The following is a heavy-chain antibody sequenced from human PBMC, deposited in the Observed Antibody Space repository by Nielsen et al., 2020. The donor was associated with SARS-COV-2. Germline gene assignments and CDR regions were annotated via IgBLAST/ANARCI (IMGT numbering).Heavy chain of an antibody. CDR3: ARTLGYCSSTSCRVYFDY. J-gene: IGHJ4*02. V-gene: IGHV1-46*01. CDR2: INPSASST. D-gene: IGHD2-2*01. Sequence: WVRQAPGQGLEWMGIINPSASSTSYAQKFQGRVTMTRDTSTSTVYMELRSLRSDDTAVYYCARTLGYCSSTSCRVYFDYWGQGTLVTVSS.